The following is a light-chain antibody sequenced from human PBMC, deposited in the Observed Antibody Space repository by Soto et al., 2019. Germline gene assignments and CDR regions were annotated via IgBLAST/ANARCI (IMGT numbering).Light chain of an antibody. CDR2: QND. J-gene: IGLJ2*01. CDR3: QAWDSNTAI. CDR1: KLGHKS. Sequence: SYELTQPPSVSVSPGQTATITCSGDKLGHKSTYWYQQKSGQLPVLVIYQNDKRPSGIPERFSGSNSGDTATLTISGTQAMDEADYYCQAWDSNTAIFGGGTKLTVL. V-gene: IGLV3-1*01.